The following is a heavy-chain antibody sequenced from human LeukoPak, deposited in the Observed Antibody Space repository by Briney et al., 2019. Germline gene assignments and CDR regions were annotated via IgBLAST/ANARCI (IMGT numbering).Heavy chain of an antibody. CDR1: GGSISSYY. CDR3: ARHEWELRGRAFDI. V-gene: IGHV4-59*08. CDR2: IYYSGST. Sequence: SETLSLTCTVSGGSISSYYWSWIRQPPGKGLEWIGYIYYSGSTNYNPSLKSRVTISVDTSKNQFSLKLSSVTAADTAVYYCARHEWELRGRAFDIWGQGTMVTVSS. J-gene: IGHJ3*02. D-gene: IGHD1-26*01.